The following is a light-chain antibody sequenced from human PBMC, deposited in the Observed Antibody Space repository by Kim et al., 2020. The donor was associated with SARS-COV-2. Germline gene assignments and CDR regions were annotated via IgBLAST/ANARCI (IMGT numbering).Light chain of an antibody. Sequence: SPGERATPSCRASQSVSASYLAWYQHKPGQAPRLLVYAASSRATGIPDRFSGSGSGTDFTLTIGRLEPEDFAVYYCQQYAGSPWTFGQGTKV. CDR3: QQYAGSPWT. V-gene: IGKV3-20*01. CDR1: QSVSASY. J-gene: IGKJ1*01. CDR2: AAS.